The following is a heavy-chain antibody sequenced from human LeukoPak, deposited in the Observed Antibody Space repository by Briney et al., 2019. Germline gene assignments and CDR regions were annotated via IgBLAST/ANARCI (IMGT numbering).Heavy chain of an antibody. V-gene: IGHV3-23*01. D-gene: IGHD3-9*01. J-gene: IGHJ4*02. CDR2: ISGSGGST. Sequence: GGSLRLSCAASGFPFSSYAMSWVRQAPGKGLEWVSAISGSGGSTYYADSVKGRFTISRDNSKNTLYLQMNSLRAEDTAVYYCAKVPYYDILTGLDYWGQGTLVTVSS. CDR1: GFPFSSYA. CDR3: AKVPYYDILTGLDY.